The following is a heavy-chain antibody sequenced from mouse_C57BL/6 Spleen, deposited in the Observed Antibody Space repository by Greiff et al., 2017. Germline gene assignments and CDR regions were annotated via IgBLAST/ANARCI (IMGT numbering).Heavy chain of an antibody. D-gene: IGHD2-1*01. V-gene: IGHV1-64*01. CDR1: GYTFTSYW. Sequence: QVQLQQPGAELVKPGASVKLSCKASGYTFTSYWMHWVKQRPGQGLEWIGMIHPNSGSTNYNEKFKSKATLTVDKSSSTAYMQLSSLTSEDSAVYYCAKTLLWELRAMDYWGQGTSGTVSS. CDR2: IHPNSGST. CDR3: AKTLLWELRAMDY. J-gene: IGHJ4*01.